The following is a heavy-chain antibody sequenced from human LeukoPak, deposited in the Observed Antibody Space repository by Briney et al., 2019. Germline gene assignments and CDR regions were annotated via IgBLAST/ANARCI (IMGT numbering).Heavy chain of an antibody. D-gene: IGHD2/OR15-2a*01. CDR3: ARVVTQLWSLSYYYYMDV. CDR2: IYYSGST. J-gene: IGHJ6*03. CDR1: GGSISSSSYY. V-gene: IGHV4-39*07. Sequence: SETLSLTCTVSGGSISSSSYYWGWIRQPPGKGLEWIGSIYYSGSTYYNPSLKSRVTISVDRSKNQFSLKLSSVTAADTAVYYCARVVTQLWSLSYYYYMDVWGKGPTVTVSS.